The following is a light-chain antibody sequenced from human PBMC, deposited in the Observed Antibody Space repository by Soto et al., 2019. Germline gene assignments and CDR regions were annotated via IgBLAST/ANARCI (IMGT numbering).Light chain of an antibody. Sequence: QSVLTQPPSVSGAPGQRVTISCTGSSSNIGAGYDVHWYQQLPGTAPKLLIYGNSNRPSGVPNRFSGSKSGTSASLAITRLRAEDEADYYCQSYDSSLSGVLFGGGTKLTVL. J-gene: IGLJ2*01. CDR3: QSYDSSLSGVL. CDR2: GNS. V-gene: IGLV1-40*01. CDR1: SSNIGAGYD.